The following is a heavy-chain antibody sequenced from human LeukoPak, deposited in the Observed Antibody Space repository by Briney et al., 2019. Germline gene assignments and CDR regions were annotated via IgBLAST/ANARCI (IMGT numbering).Heavy chain of an antibody. J-gene: IGHJ4*02. CDR1: GYSFTSYW. CDR3: ASSSYCGGDCYDY. D-gene: IGHD2-21*01. Sequence: GESLKISCKGSGYSFTSYWIGWVRQVPGKGLGWMGIIYPGDSDTRYSPSFQGQVTISADESISTAYLKWSSLRASDTAMYYCASSSYCGGDCYDYWGQGTLVTVSS. CDR2: IYPGDSDT. V-gene: IGHV5-51*01.